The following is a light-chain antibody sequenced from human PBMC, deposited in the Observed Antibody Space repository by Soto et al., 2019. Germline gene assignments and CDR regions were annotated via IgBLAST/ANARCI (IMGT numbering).Light chain of an antibody. CDR1: QSVSNN. V-gene: IGKV3-15*01. Sequence: IVMTQSPASLSVSPGERATLSCRASQSVSNNLAWYQHKPGQAPRLLFYGASTRATGVPARFSGSGSVTEFTLTISSLQSEDFAVYYCQQYNKWPRTFGGGTKVEIK. CDR3: QQYNKWPRT. CDR2: GAS. J-gene: IGKJ4*01.